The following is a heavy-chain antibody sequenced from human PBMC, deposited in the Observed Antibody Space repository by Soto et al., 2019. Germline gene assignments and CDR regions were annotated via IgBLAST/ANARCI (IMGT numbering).Heavy chain of an antibody. CDR1: GGSISSSNYF. CDR2: MYYSGST. CDR3: ARHGERTIRSLNGFDP. D-gene: IGHD4-17*01. J-gene: IGHJ5*02. V-gene: IGHV4-39*01. Sequence: QLQLQESGPGLVKPSETLSLTCTVSGGSISSSNYFWGWIRQPPGKGLEWIGSMYYSGSTYYNPSRXSXLXTXXDTSKNQFSRKLSSVTAADTAMYYCARHGERTIRSLNGFDPWGQGTLVTVSS.